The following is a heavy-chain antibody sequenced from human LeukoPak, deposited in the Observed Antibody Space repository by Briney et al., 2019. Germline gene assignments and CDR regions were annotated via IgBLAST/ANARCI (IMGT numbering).Heavy chain of an antibody. Sequence: GGSLRLSCAASGFTFSSYGMHWVRQAPGKGLEWVSYISSSGSTIYYADSVKGRFTISRDNAKNSLYLQMNSLRAEDTAVYYCAREESSSGVELWGQGTLVTVSS. J-gene: IGHJ4*02. CDR2: ISSSGSTI. V-gene: IGHV3-48*04. CDR3: AREESSSGVEL. D-gene: IGHD3-22*01. CDR1: GFTFSSYG.